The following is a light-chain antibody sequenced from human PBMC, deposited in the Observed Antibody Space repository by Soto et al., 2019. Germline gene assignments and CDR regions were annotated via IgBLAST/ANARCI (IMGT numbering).Light chain of an antibody. CDR2: DAS. J-gene: IGKJ3*01. CDR1: ESVSNH. CDR3: QQRRDWPPIT. Sequence: EIVLTQSPAILSLSPGERATLSCRASESVSNHLAWFQQKPGQAPRLLIYDASNRASGIPARFSGSGSGTDFTLTISSLEPEDFAVYFCQQRRDWPPITCGPGTTVDI. V-gene: IGKV3-11*01.